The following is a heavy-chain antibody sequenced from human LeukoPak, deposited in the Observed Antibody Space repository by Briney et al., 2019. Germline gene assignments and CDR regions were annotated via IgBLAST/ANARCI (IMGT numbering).Heavy chain of an antibody. Sequence: ASVKVSCKASGYTFTNYFVYWVRQAPGQGLEWIGVINPTSVGREYAQKFQGRITMTRDTSTSTVYMELNSLRSDDTAVYYCVRMGRGDQDWYFDLWGRGTLITVSS. D-gene: IGHD4-17*01. CDR1: GYTFTNYF. V-gene: IGHV1-46*01. CDR3: VRMGRGDQDWYFDL. CDR2: INPTSVGR. J-gene: IGHJ2*01.